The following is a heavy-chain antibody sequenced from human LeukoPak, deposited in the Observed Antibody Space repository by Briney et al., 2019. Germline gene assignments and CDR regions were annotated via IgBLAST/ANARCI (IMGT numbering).Heavy chain of an antibody. J-gene: IGHJ5*02. CDR2: IPYDGYKK. Sequence: GGSLRLSCVSSGYTFRRNGLHWVRQAPGKGLEWVAFIPYDGYKKSYLDSVKGRFTISRDNSKNTVYLQMSSLRAEDTALYYCATDRNCGGDCSNWLDPWGQGTLVIVSS. D-gene: IGHD2-21*02. CDR1: GYTFRRNG. CDR3: ATDRNCGGDCSNWLDP. V-gene: IGHV3-30*02.